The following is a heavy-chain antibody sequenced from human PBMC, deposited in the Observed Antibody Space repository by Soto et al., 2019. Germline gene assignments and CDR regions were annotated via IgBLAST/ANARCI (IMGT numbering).Heavy chain of an antibody. CDR3: ARDGPGPTNWFDP. CDR1: GYTFTGYY. J-gene: IGHJ5*02. D-gene: IGHD7-27*01. Sequence: ASVKVSCKASGYTFTGYYMHWVRQAPGQGLEWMGWINPNSGGTNYAQKFRGRVTMTRDTSISTAYMELSRLRSDDTAVYYCARDGPGPTNWFDPWGQGTLVTVS. CDR2: INPNSGGT. V-gene: IGHV1-2*02.